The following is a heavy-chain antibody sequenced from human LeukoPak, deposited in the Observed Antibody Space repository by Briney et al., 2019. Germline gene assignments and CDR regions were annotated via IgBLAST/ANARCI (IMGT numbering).Heavy chain of an antibody. D-gene: IGHD6-6*01. Sequence: SETLSLTCTVSGDSISSYYWNWIRQPPGKGLEWIGYIYYSGSTNHNPSLKSRVTISVDTSKNQFSLKLSSVTAADTAVYYCARWVAARARYYFDYWGQGTLVTVSS. V-gene: IGHV4-59*01. CDR1: GDSISSYY. CDR2: IYYSGST. CDR3: ARWVAARARYYFDY. J-gene: IGHJ4*02.